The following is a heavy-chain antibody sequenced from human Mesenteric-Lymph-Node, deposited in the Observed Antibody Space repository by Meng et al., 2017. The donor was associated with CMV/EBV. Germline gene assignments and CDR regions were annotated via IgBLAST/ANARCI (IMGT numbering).Heavy chain of an antibody. CDR3: AKSRSSTPGIVDD. J-gene: IGHJ4*02. CDR2: IYGTGIT. CDR1: GVYVTSGAYH. D-gene: IGHD2/OR15-2a*01. V-gene: IGHV4-61*08. Sequence: HVQEPGPGLVKPPEPLSLPCSVSGVYVTSGAYHWSWIRQSPGKGLEWIGYIYGTGITIYNPSLKSRVTILLETSKNQFSLKLNSVTTADTAVYYCAKSRSSTPGIVDDWGQGTLVTVSS.